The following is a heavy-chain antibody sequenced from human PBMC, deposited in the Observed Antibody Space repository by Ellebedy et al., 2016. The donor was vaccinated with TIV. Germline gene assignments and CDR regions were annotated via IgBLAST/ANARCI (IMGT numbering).Heavy chain of an antibody. Sequence: SVKVSCXASGGTFSSYAISWVRQAPGQGLEWMGGIIPIFGTANYAQKFQGRVTITADESTSTAYMELSSLRSEDTAVYYCARDGGMATIRGWFDPWGQGTLVTVSS. CDR2: IIPIFGTA. V-gene: IGHV1-69*13. D-gene: IGHD5-24*01. CDR3: ARDGGMATIRGWFDP. J-gene: IGHJ5*02. CDR1: GGTFSSYA.